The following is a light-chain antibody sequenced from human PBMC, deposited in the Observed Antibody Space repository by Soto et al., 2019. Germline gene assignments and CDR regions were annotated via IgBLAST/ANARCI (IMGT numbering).Light chain of an antibody. Sequence: DIQLTQSPSFLSASVGDRVTITCRASQGISSYLAWYQQKPRKAPKLLICAASTLQSGVPSRFSGSGSGTEFTITINSLQTEDFATYYCQQFSNYPLTFGGGTKVDIK. V-gene: IGKV1-9*01. CDR2: AAS. J-gene: IGKJ4*01. CDR3: QQFSNYPLT. CDR1: QGISSY.